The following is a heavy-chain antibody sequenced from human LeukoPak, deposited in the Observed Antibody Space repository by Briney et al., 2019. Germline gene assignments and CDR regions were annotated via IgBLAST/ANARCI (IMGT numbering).Heavy chain of an antibody. V-gene: IGHV3-21*01. D-gene: IGHD3-16*01. Sequence: PGGSLRLSCAASGFTFSSYSMNWVRQAPGKGLEWVSSISSSSSYIYYADSVKGRFTISRDNAKNSLYLQMNSLRAEDTAVYYCARVGVMTTDAFDIWGQGTMVTVSS. J-gene: IGHJ3*02. CDR3: ARVGVMTTDAFDI. CDR1: GFTFSSYS. CDR2: ISSSSSYI.